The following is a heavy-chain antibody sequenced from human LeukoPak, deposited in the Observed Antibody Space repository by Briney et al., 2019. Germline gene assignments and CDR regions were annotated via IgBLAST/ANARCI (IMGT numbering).Heavy chain of an antibody. J-gene: IGHJ6*02. CDR2: IIPIFGTA. D-gene: IGHD3-3*01. CDR1: GGTFSSYA. CDR3: ARAWSGYFKYYYYGMDV. Sequence: ASVKVSCKASGGTFSSYAISWVRQAPGQGLEWMGGIIPIFGTANYAQKFQGRVTITADESTSTAYMELSSLRSEDTAAYYCARAWSGYFKYYYYGMDVWGQGTTVTVSS. V-gene: IGHV1-69*13.